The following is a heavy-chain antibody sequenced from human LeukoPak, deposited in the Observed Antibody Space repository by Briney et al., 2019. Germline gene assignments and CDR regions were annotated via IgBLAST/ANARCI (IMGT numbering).Heavy chain of an antibody. V-gene: IGHV3-30*18. CDR2: ISYDGSNK. CDR3: ANGYYYGSGSYYKEAFDI. J-gene: IGHJ3*02. Sequence: PGRSLRLSCAASGFTFSNYGMHWVRQAPGKGLEWVVVISYDGSNKYYAGSVKGRFTISRDNSKNTLYLQMNSLRAEDTAVYYCANGYYYGSGSYYKEAFDIWGQGTMVTVSS. CDR1: GFTFSNYG. D-gene: IGHD3-10*01.